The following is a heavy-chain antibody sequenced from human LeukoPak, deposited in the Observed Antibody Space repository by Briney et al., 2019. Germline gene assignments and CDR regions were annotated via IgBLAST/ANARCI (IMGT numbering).Heavy chain of an antibody. CDR2: IYYSGST. CDR1: GGSISSSSYY. J-gene: IGHJ4*02. D-gene: IGHD2-15*01. CDR3: ARQPDIVVVVAASSFDY. Sequence: PSETLSLTCTVSGGSISSSSYYWGWIRQPPGKGLEWIGSIYYSGSTYYNPSLKSRVTISVDTSKNQFSLKLSSVTAADTAVYYCARQPDIVVVVAASSFDYWGQGTLVTVSS. V-gene: IGHV4-39*01.